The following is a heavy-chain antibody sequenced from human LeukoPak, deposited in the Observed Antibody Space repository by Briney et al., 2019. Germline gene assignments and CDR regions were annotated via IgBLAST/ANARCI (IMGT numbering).Heavy chain of an antibody. V-gene: IGHV3-15*01. J-gene: IGHJ5*01. Sequence: PGGSLRLSCAASGFTFSDYYMSWVRHAPGKGLELVGRIRSKTDGGTTDYAAPVKGRFTISRDDSKNTLYLQMSSLKTEDTAVYYCTKSLDCSRTTCDSWGQGTLVTVSS. CDR1: GFTFSDYY. CDR2: IRSKTDGGTT. CDR3: TKSLDCSRTTCDS. D-gene: IGHD2-2*01.